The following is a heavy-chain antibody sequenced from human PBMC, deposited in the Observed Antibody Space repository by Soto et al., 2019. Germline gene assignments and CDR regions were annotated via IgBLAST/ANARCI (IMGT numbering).Heavy chain of an antibody. V-gene: IGHV1-69*01. CDR2: IIPIFGTA. CDR3: PSGYHYYYYYGMDV. D-gene: IGHD5-18*01. J-gene: IGHJ6*02. Sequence: QVQLVQSGAEVKKPGSSVKVSCKASGGTFSSYAISWVRQAPGQGLELMGGIIPIFGTANYAQKFQVRVTITADESTSTAYMELSSLRSEDTAVYYCPSGYHYYYYYGMDVWGQGTTVTVSS. CDR1: GGTFSSYA.